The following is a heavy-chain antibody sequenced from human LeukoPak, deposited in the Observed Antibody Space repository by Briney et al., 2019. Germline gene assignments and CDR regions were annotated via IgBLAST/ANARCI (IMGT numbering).Heavy chain of an antibody. V-gene: IGHV4-38-2*01. CDR1: GYPIGGGAY. CDR3: ARGIGGYNYFDY. D-gene: IGHD3-16*01. J-gene: IGHJ4*02. Sequence: SETLSLTCAVSGYPIGGGAYWAWIRQTPGKGQEGIGSLHHAGTTYYNPSLQSRVAISMDASKNEFFLTMTSVTAADTAVYYCARGIGGYNYFDYWGQGTLVAVSS. CDR2: LHHAGTT.